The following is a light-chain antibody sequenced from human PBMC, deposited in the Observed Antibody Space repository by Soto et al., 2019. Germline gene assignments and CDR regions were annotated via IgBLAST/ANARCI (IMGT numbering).Light chain of an antibody. V-gene: IGKV1-39*01. J-gene: IGKJ5*01. CDR1: QSISNY. CDR3: QQTYSTPIT. Sequence: DIQMTQSPSSLSASVGDRVTITCRASQSISNYLNWYQQEPGKAPKLLIYAASSLQSGVSSRFSGSGSGTDFTLTISSLQPEDFATYYCQQTYSTPITFGQGTRLEIK. CDR2: AAS.